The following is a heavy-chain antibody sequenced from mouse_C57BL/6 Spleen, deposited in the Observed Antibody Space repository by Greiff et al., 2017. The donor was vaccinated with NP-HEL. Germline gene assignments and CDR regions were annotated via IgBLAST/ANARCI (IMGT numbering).Heavy chain of an antibody. V-gene: IGHV5-6*01. D-gene: IGHD1-1*01. J-gene: IGHJ2*01. CDR2: ISSGGSYT. Sequence: EVQVVESGGDLVKPGGSLKLSCAASGFTFSSYGMSWVRQTPDKRLEWVATISSGGSYTYYPDSVKGRFTISRDNAKNTLYLQMSSLKSEDTAMYYCARQNYGTPFDYWGQGTTLTVSS. CDR3: ARQNYGTPFDY. CDR1: GFTFSSYG.